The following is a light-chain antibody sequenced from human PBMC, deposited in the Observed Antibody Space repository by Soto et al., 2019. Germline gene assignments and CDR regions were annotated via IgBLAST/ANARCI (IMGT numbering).Light chain of an antibody. CDR2: YNS. CDR3: QSYDSSLSAYV. CDR1: SSNFGAGYD. J-gene: IGLJ1*01. Sequence: QSVLTQPPSVSGAAGQRVTISCTGSSSNFGAGYDAHWYQHLPGTAPKLLIYYNSNRPSGVPDRFSGSKSDTSASLAITGLXAEDEADYYCQSYDSSLSAYVFGTGTKVTVL. V-gene: IGLV1-40*01.